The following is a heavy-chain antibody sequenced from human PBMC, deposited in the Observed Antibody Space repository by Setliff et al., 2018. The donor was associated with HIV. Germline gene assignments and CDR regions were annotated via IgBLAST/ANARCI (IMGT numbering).Heavy chain of an antibody. D-gene: IGHD1-1*01. J-gene: IGHJ1*01. Sequence: GGSLRLSCAASGFTFHTYTINWVRQAPGKGLEWVSYISSSSITTYYADSAKGRFIVSRDNAKSTLFLQMNSLRAEDTAMYYCARDYLEGYFQHWGQGTLVTVSS. CDR3: ARDYLEGYFQH. CDR1: GFTFHTYT. CDR2: ISSSSITT. V-gene: IGHV3-48*01.